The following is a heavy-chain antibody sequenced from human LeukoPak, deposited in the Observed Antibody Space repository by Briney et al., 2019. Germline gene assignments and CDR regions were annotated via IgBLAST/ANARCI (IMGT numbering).Heavy chain of an antibody. CDR3: ARGWDDYGDEYYFDY. Sequence: SETLSLTCTVSGGSISSGDYYWSWIRQPPGKGLEWIGYIYYSGSTYYNPSLKSRVTISVDTSKNQFSLKLSSVTAADTAVYYCARGWDDYGDEYYFDYWAREPWSPSPQ. CDR2: IYYSGST. J-gene: IGHJ4*02. CDR1: GGSISSGDYY. V-gene: IGHV4-30-4*01. D-gene: IGHD4-17*01.